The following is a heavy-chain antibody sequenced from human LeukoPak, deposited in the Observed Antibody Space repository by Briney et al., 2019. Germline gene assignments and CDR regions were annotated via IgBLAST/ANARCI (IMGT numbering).Heavy chain of an antibody. D-gene: IGHD3-22*01. CDR1: GYTFTSYD. V-gene: IGHV1-8*01. CDR3: AKDYYDSSGYFNYFQH. CDR2: MNPNSGNT. Sequence: GGSVKVSCKASGYTFTSYDINWVRQATGQGLEWMGWMNPNSGNTGYAQKFQGRVTMTRNTSISTAYMELSSLRSEDTAVYYCAKDYYDSSGYFNYFQHWGQGTLVAVSS. J-gene: IGHJ1*01.